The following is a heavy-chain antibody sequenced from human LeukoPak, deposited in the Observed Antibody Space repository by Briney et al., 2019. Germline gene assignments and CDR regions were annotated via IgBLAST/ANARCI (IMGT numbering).Heavy chain of an antibody. CDR3: ARVGYSGYDFALGY. J-gene: IGHJ4*02. V-gene: IGHV4-59*01. D-gene: IGHD5-12*01. CDR2: IYYSGST. CDR1: GGSFSSYY. Sequence: SETLSLTCAVYGGSFSSYYWSWIRQPPGKGLEWIGYIYYSGSTNYNPSLKSRVTISVDTSKNQFSLKLSSVTAADTAVYYCARVGYSGYDFALGYWGQGTLVTVSS.